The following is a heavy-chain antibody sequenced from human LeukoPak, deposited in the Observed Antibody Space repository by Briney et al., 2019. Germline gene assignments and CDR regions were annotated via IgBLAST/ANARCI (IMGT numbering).Heavy chain of an antibody. D-gene: IGHD4-11*01. Sequence: GGSLRLSCAASGFTFSDYYMGWIRQAPGKGLEWVSYISSSSYTNYADSVKGRFTISRDNAKNSLYLQMNSLRAEDTAVYYCARAPHYSNYGPYYYGMDVWGQGTTVTVSS. CDR2: ISSSSYT. CDR1: GFTFSDYY. J-gene: IGHJ6*02. CDR3: ARAPHYSNYGPYYYGMDV. V-gene: IGHV3-11*06.